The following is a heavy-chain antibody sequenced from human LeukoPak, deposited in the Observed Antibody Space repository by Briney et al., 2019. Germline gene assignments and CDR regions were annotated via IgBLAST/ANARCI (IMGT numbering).Heavy chain of an antibody. Sequence: FETLCLTCAVYGGSFRNYYWSWIRQPPGKGLEWIGEINHSGSTKYNPSLKSRVTISVDRSKNQFSLKLSSVTAADTAVYYCARGPDFYDSSGYYPIWGQATMATVSS. J-gene: IGHJ4*02. D-gene: IGHD3-22*01. CDR2: INHSGST. CDR1: GGSFRNYY. CDR3: ARGPDFYDSSGYYPI. V-gene: IGHV4-34*01.